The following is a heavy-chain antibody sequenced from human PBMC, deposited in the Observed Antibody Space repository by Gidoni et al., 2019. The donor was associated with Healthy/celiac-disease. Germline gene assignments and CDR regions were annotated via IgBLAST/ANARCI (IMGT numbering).Heavy chain of an antibody. Sequence: QLQLQESGPGLVKPSETLSLTCTVSGGSISSSSYYWGWIRQPPGKGLEWIGSIYYSGSTYYNPSLKSRVTISVDTSNNQFSLKLSSVTAADTAVYYCARVWTDYGDYRNWFDPWGQGTLVTVSS. CDR2: IYYSGST. CDR1: GGSISSSSYY. D-gene: IGHD4-17*01. J-gene: IGHJ5*02. CDR3: ARVWTDYGDYRNWFDP. V-gene: IGHV4-39*07.